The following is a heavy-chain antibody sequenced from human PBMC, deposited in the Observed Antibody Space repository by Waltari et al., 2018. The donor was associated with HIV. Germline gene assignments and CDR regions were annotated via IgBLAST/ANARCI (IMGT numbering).Heavy chain of an antibody. Sequence: QVQLVESGGGVVQPGRSLRLSCDASGFTFSSYGMHLVRQAPGKGREWLAVVWYDGKNKYYADSVKGRFTVSRDNSKNTLFLQMNSLRVDDTAVYYCARTPYDTSGYCFDYWGQGTLVTVSS. CDR1: GFTFSSYG. J-gene: IGHJ4*02. D-gene: IGHD3-22*01. V-gene: IGHV3-33*01. CDR2: VWYDGKNK. CDR3: ARTPYDTSGYCFDY.